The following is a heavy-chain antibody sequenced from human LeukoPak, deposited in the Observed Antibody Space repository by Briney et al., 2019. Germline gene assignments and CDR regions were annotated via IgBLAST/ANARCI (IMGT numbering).Heavy chain of an antibody. D-gene: IGHD2-15*01. Sequence: SETLSLTCTLSGGSITSDYWGWIRQPPGKGLEWIGYIYYSGSTYYNPSLKSRVTISVDTSKNQFSLKLSSVTAADTAVYYCASRYCSGGSCYLDAFDIWGQGTMVTVSS. V-gene: IGHV4-30-4*01. CDR1: GGSITSDY. J-gene: IGHJ3*02. CDR2: IYYSGST. CDR3: ASRYCSGGSCYLDAFDI.